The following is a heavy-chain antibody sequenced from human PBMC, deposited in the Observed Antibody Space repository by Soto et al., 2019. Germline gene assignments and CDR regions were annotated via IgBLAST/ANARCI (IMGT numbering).Heavy chain of an antibody. CDR1: GCTCSSYA. CDR3: AKFFVETGGSSGWHGSVHF. D-gene: IGHD6-25*01. J-gene: IGHJ1*01. CDR2: ISGTGGTT. Sequence: EVQLLESGGGLVQPGGSLRLYCAASGCTCSSYAMSCIRQAPGNGLERVSAISGTGGTTYYADTVKGRFTISRDNSRNPLHLQMNSLRAEDTAISYCAKFFVETGGSSGWHGSVHFWGQGTLGTVYS. V-gene: IGHV3-23*01.